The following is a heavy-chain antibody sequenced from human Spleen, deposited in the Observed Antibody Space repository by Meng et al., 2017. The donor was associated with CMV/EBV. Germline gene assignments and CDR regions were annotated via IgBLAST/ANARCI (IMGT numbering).Heavy chain of an antibody. V-gene: IGHV4-34*01. Sequence: VQPQRWGAGLCKPSGTLSPTCAVFGGSFSGYYWSWIRQPPGKGLEWIGEINHSGSTNYNPSLKSRVTISVDTSKNQFSLKLSSVTAADTAVYYCARGDGDYGSYYWGQGTLVTVSS. J-gene: IGHJ4*02. D-gene: IGHD4-17*01. CDR1: GGSFSGYY. CDR2: INHSGST. CDR3: ARGDGDYGSYY.